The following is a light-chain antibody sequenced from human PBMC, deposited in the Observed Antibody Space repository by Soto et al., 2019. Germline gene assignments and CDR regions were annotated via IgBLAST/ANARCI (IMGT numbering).Light chain of an antibody. CDR2: GAS. J-gene: IGKJ1*01. V-gene: IGKV3-20*01. CDR3: QQYGNSPPWT. Sequence: EIVLTQSPGTLSLSPGERATLSCRASQSVRNSFLAWYQQKPGQAPRLLIYGASTRATGIPDRFSGSGSGTDFTLTISRLEPEDFAVYYCQQYGNSPPWTFGQGTKVDIK. CDR1: QSVRNSF.